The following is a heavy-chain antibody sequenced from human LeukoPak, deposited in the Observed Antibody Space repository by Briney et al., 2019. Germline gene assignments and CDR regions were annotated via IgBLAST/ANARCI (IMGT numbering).Heavy chain of an antibody. V-gene: IGHV2-5*02. D-gene: IGHD2-21*01. CDR2: IYWDDDK. Sequence: KGSGPTLVNPTQTLTLTCTFSGFSLSTSGVGVGWIRQPPGKALEWLALIYWDDDKRYSPSLKSRLTITKDTSKNQVVLTMTNMDPVDTATYYCAHSSDSPPDPPYGMDVWGQGTTVTVSS. CDR3: AHSSDSPPDPPYGMDV. J-gene: IGHJ6*02. CDR1: GFSLSTSGVG.